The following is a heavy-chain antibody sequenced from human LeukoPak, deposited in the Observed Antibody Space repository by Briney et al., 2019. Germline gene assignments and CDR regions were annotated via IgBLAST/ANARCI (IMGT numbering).Heavy chain of an antibody. CDR3: ARPVENYYDSSGYYFDD. CDR2: INPSSGGT. Sequence: ASVKVSCKASGYTFTGYYMHWVRQAPGQGLEWMGWINPSSGGTNYAQKFQGRVTMTRDTSISTAYMELSRLRSDDTAVYYCARPVENYYDSSGYYFDDWGQGTLVTVSS. D-gene: IGHD3-22*01. J-gene: IGHJ4*02. V-gene: IGHV1-2*02. CDR1: GYTFTGYY.